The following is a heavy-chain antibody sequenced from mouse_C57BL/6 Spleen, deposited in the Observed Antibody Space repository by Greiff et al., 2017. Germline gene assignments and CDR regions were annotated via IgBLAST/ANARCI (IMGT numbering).Heavy chain of an antibody. CDR2: ISYDGSN. CDR3: ARRGTTGAY. D-gene: IGHD1-1*01. V-gene: IGHV3-6*01. J-gene: IGHJ3*01. CDR1: GYSITSGYY. Sequence: EVKLLESGPGLVKPSQSLSLTCSVTGYSITSGYYWNWIRQFPGNKLEWMGYISYDGSNNYNPSLKNRISITRDTSKNQFFLKLNSVTTEDTATYYCARRGTTGAYWGQGTLVTVSA.